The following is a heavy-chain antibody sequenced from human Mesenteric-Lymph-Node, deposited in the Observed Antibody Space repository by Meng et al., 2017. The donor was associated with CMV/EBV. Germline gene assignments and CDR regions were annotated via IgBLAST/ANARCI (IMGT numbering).Heavy chain of an antibody. CDR1: GFTFSDYY. D-gene: IGHD6-6*01. Sequence: GGSLRLSCAASGFTFSDYYMSWIRQAPGKGLEWVSYISSSGSTIYYADSVKSRFTISRDNAKNSLYLQMNSLRAEDTAVYYCARSSSSGNYYYYGMDVWGQGTTVTVSS. J-gene: IGHJ6*02. CDR3: ARSSSSGNYYYYGMDV. CDR2: ISSSGSTI. V-gene: IGHV3-11*01.